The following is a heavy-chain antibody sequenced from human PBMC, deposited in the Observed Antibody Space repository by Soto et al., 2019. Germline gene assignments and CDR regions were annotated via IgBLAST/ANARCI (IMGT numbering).Heavy chain of an antibody. V-gene: IGHV1-46*01. CDR2: INPSGGST. J-gene: IGHJ6*02. CDR3: AREGIYDSSGYQSYGMDV. D-gene: IGHD3-22*01. Sequence: ASVKVSCKASGYTFTIYYMHWVRQAPGQGLEWMGIINPSGGSTSYAQKFQGRVTMTRDTSTSTVYMELSSLRSEDTAVYYCAREGIYDSSGYQSYGMDVWGQGTTVTVSS. CDR1: GYTFTIYY.